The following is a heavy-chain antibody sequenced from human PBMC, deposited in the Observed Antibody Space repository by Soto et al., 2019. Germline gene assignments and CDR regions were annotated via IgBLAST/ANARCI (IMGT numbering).Heavy chain of an antibody. CDR1: GGSISSGGYS. D-gene: IGHD6-13*01. Sequence: SETLSLTCAVSGGSISSGGYSWRWIRQPPGKGLEWIGYIYHSGSTYYNPSLKSRVTISVDRSKNQFSLKLSSVTAADTAVYYCARDNSSRGWFDPWGQGXPVTVYS. CDR2: IYHSGST. V-gene: IGHV4-30-2*01. J-gene: IGHJ5*02. CDR3: ARDNSSRGWFDP.